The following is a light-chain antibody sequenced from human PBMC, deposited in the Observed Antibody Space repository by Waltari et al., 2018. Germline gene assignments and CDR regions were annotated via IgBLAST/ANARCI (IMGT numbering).Light chain of an antibody. CDR2: DAS. J-gene: IGKJ2*01. Sequence: EIVLTQSPATLSLSPGDTATLSCRASQSVGSYLAWYQQKPGQPHRLLIYDASNRATGVPAMFRASGSGTDFTRTISILEAEDFAVYFCQQRSNWTPHTFGQGARLGIK. CDR3: QQRSNWTPHT. V-gene: IGKV3-11*01. CDR1: QSVGSY.